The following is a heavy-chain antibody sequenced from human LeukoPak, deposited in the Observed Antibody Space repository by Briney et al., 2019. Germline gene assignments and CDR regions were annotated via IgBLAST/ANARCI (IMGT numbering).Heavy chain of an antibody. D-gene: IGHD5-24*01. J-gene: IGHJ4*02. CDR3: ARESERWLAN. CDR2: ISSSSSYI. V-gene: IGHV3-21*01. Sequence: GGSLRLSCAASGFTFSSYSMNWVRQAPGKGLEWVSSISSSSSYIYYADSVKGRFTISRDNAKYSLYLQMNSLRAEDTAVYYCARESERWLANWGQGTLVTVSS. CDR1: GFTFSSYS.